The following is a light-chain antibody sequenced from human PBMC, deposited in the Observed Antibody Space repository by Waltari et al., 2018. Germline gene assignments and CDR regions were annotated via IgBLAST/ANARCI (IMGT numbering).Light chain of an antibody. J-gene: IGLJ2*01. CDR2: DVS. CDR3: SSYTNRNTLI. V-gene: IGLV2-14*01. CDR1: SSDVGGYNH. Sequence: QSALTQPASVSGSPGQSITISCTGTSSDVGGYNHVAWYQQDPVKVPKLIIYDVSERPSGVSDRFSGSKSGNTASLTISGVQAEDETDYYCSSYTNRNTLIFGGGTKLTVL.